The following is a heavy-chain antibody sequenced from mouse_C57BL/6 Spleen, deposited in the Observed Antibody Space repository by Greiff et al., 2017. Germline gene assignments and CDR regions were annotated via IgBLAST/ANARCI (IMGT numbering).Heavy chain of an antibody. CDR3: SRQLRGFDY. Sequence: VQLQQPGAELVKPGASVKLSCKASGYTFTSYWMQWVKQRPGQGLEWIGEIDPSDSYTNYNQKFKGKATLTVDTSSSTAYMQLSSLTSEDSAVFYCSRQLRGFDYWGQGTTLTVSS. V-gene: IGHV1-50*01. CDR1: GYTFTSYW. CDR2: IDPSDSYT. J-gene: IGHJ2*01. D-gene: IGHD3-2*02.